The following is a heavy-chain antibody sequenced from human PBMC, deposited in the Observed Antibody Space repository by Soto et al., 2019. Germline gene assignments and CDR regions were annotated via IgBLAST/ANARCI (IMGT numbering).Heavy chain of an antibody. CDR1: GGTFSSYT. V-gene: IGHV1-69*02. CDR2: IIPILGIA. Sequence: QVQLVQSGAEVKKPGSSVKVSCTASGGTFSSYTISWVRQAPGQGLEWMGRIIPILGIANYAQKFQGRVTITADKSTSTAYMELSSLRSEDTAVYYCARGPLDYGDYGDYWGQGTLVTVSS. J-gene: IGHJ4*02. CDR3: ARGPLDYGDYGDY. D-gene: IGHD4-17*01.